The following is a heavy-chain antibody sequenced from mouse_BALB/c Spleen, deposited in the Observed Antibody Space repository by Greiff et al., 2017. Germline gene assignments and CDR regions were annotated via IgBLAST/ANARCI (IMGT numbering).Heavy chain of an antibody. D-gene: IGHD1-1*01. CDR2: IYYSGTI. CDR1: GISITTGNYR. CDR3: ARGDYYGSRDAMDY. Sequence: DVKLQESGPGLVKPSQTVSLTCTVTGISITTGNYRWSWIRQFPGNKLEWIGYIYYSGTITYNPSLTSRTTITRDTSKNQFFLEMNSLTAEDTATYYCARGDYYGSRDAMDYWGQGTSVTVSS. J-gene: IGHJ4*01. V-gene: IGHV3-5*02.